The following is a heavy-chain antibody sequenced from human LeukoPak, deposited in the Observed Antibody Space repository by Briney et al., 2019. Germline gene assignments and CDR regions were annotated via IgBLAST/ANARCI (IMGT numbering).Heavy chain of an antibody. V-gene: IGHV1-46*01. CDR2: INPSGGST. Sequence: ASVKVSCKASGYTFTSYYLHWVRQAPGQGLEWMGIINPSGGSTGYAQKFQGRVTMTTDTSTSTAYMELRSLRSDDTAVYYCAVEWEHGKKRFDYWGQGTLVTVSS. J-gene: IGHJ4*02. CDR3: AVEWEHGKKRFDY. D-gene: IGHD1-26*01. CDR1: GYTFTSYY.